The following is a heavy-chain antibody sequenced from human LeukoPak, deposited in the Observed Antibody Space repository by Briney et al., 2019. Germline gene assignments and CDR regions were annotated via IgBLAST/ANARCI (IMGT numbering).Heavy chain of an antibody. CDR2: IKQDGSEK. CDR3: ARVGSYYDSSGRTDWFDP. CDR1: GFTFSSYW. D-gene: IGHD3-22*01. J-gene: IGHJ5*02. Sequence: PGGSLRLSCAASGFTFSSYWMSWVRQAPGKGLEWVANIKQDGSEKYYVDSVKGRFTISRDNAKNSLYLRMNSLRAEDTAVYYCARVGSYYDSSGRTDWFDPWGQGTLVTVSS. V-gene: IGHV3-7*01.